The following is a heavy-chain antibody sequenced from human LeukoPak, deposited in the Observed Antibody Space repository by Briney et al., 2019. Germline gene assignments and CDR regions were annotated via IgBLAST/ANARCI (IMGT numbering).Heavy chain of an antibody. CDR1: GFTFSSYA. Sequence: GGSLRLSCVASGFTFSSYAMSWVRQAPGKGLEWVSAISGSGGSTYYADSVKGRFTISRDNSKNTLYLQMNSLRAEDTAVYYCAKDERYYYDSSGYFDYWGQGTLVTVSS. CDR3: AKDERYYYDSSGYFDY. V-gene: IGHV3-23*01. J-gene: IGHJ4*02. CDR2: ISGSGGST. D-gene: IGHD3-22*01.